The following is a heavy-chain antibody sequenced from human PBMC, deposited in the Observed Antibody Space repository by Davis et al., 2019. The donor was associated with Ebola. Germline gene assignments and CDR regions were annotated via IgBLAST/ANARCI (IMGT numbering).Heavy chain of an antibody. J-gene: IGHJ4*02. V-gene: IGHV4-59*08. CDR1: GGPISSYY. D-gene: IGHD3-10*01. CDR2: VSYYGTT. CDR3: ARRAFGSGSSPFYFDS. Sequence: MPSETLSLTCTVSGGPISSYYWSWIRQPPGKGLEGIGSVSYYGTTHYNPSLKSRITISADTSKNQFSLNLSSVTATDTALYFCARRAFGSGSSPFYFDSWGQGTLVTVSS.